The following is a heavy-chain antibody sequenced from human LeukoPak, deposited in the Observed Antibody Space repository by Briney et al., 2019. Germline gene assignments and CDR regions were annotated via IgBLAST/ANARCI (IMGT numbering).Heavy chain of an antibody. CDR1: GFTFTTYW. CDR2: IKQDGNEK. V-gene: IGHV3-7*01. CDR3: ARLRNDYGDYVLDY. Sequence: GGSLRLSCAASGFTFTTYWMGWVRQAPGKGLEWVASIKQDGNEKYYVDSVKGRFTISRDNAENSLYLQMNSLRAEDTAVYYCARLRNDYGDYVLDYWGQGTLVTVSS. D-gene: IGHD4-17*01. J-gene: IGHJ4*02.